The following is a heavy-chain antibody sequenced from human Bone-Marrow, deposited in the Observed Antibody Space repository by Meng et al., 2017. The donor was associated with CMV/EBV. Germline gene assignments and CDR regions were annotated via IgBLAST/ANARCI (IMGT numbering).Heavy chain of an antibody. CDR2: IRYDGSIK. CDR1: GFTVSRNY. D-gene: IGHD3-16*01. J-gene: IGHJ4*02. V-gene: IGHV3-30*02. Sequence: GGSLRLSCAASGFTVSRNYMSWVRQAPGKGLEWVAFIRYDGSIKFYAESMKGRFTISRDNSKSTLYLQMDSLRTEDTAVYSCAKDLHDYVWGTYNVDYWGRGTLVTVSS. CDR3: AKDLHDYVWGTYNVDY.